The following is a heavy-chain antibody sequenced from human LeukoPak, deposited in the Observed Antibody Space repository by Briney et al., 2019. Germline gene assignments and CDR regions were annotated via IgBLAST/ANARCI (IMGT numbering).Heavy chain of an antibody. CDR3: ARRPPYYDFWSGYYAVDY. CDR1: GYTFTSYG. Sequence: ASVKVSCKASGYTFTSYGISWVRQAPGQGLEWMGWISAYNGNTNYAQKLQGRVTMTTDTSTSTAYMELRSLRSDDTAVYYCARRPPYYDFWSGYYAVDYWGQGTLVTVSS. J-gene: IGHJ4*02. V-gene: IGHV1-18*01. CDR2: ISAYNGNT. D-gene: IGHD3-3*01.